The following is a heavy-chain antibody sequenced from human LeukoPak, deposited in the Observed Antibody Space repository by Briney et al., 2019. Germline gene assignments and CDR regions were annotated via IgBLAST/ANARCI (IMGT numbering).Heavy chain of an antibody. J-gene: IGHJ5*02. V-gene: IGHV3-21*01. CDR3: ARNVLDSRATTEEIWFDA. CDR2: ISSSSSYI. D-gene: IGHD4-11*01. Sequence: GGSLRLSCAASGFTFSSYSMNWVRQAPGKGLEWVSSISSSSSYIYYADSVKGRFTISRDNAKNSLYLQMNSLRAEDTVVYYFARNVLDSRATTEEIWFDAWGQGTLVTAS. CDR1: GFTFSSYS.